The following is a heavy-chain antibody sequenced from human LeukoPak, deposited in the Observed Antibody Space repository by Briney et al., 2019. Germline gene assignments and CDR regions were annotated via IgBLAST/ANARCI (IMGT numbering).Heavy chain of an antibody. CDR2: INPNSAGT. CDR3: ARDRYYDSSGYYFNWFDP. D-gene: IGHD3-22*01. CDR1: GYTFTGYY. Sequence: ASVTVSCTASGYTFTGYYMHWVRQAPGQGLEWMGWINPNSAGTNYAQKFQGRVTMTRDTSISTAYMELSRLRSDDTAVYYCARDRYYDSSGYYFNWFDPWGQGTLVTVSS. V-gene: IGHV1-2*02. J-gene: IGHJ5*02.